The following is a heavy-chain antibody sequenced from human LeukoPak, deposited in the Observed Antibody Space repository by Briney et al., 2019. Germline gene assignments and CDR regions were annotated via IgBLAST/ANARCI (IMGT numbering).Heavy chain of an antibody. CDR3: ASDYGAASYYMDV. J-gene: IGHJ6*03. V-gene: IGHV1-46*01. CDR2: INPSGGST. Sequence: ASVKVSCKASGYTFTSYYMHWVRQAPGQGLEWTGIINPSGGSTSYAQKFQGRVTMTRVTSTSTVYMELSSLRSEDTAVYYCASDYGAASYYMDVWGKGTTVTVSS. CDR1: GYTFTSYY. D-gene: IGHD4-17*01.